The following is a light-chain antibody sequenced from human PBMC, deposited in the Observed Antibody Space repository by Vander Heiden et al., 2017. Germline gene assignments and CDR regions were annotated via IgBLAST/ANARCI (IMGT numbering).Light chain of an antibody. CDR3: RLLSSFPQLT. J-gene: IGKJ5*01. CDR1: HGVSSA. CDR2: DAS. V-gene: IGKV1-13*02. Sequence: AIQLTQPPSSPSASAADRLTTTSRASHGVSSALAWYQQKPGKGPNLLIYDASKLQSGVPSGFSSSGCGADFTLIISSLQPEEFGAYYCRLLSSFPQLTFGQGTRMEIK.